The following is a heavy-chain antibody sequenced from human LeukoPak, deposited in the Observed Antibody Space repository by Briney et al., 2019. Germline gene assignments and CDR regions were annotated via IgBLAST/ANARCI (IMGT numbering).Heavy chain of an antibody. V-gene: IGHV3-30*18. Sequence: PGRSLRLSCAASGFTFSRYALHWVRQAPGKGLGWVAVLSHDGSKKYYVDSVTGRFTISRDKSKNTLYLQRNSLRVEDTAVYNCAKGLRSFDVWSGPIDYWGQGALVSVSS. CDR2: LSHDGSKK. J-gene: IGHJ4*02. CDR1: GFTFSRYA. CDR3: AKGLRSFDVWSGPIDY. D-gene: IGHD3-3*01.